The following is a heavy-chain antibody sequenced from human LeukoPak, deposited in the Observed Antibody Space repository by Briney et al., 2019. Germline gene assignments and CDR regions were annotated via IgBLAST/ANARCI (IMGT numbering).Heavy chain of an antibody. J-gene: IGHJ1*01. CDR3: ARSPGLQQTKTEYFQH. CDR1: GGSISSYY. Sequence: SETLSLTCTVSGGSISSYYWSWIRQPPGKGLEWIGYIYYSGSTNYNPSLKSRVTISVDTSKNQFSLKLSSVTAADTAVYYCARSPGLQQTKTEYFQHWGQGTLVTVSS. CDR2: IYYSGST. D-gene: IGHD4-11*01. V-gene: IGHV4-59*01.